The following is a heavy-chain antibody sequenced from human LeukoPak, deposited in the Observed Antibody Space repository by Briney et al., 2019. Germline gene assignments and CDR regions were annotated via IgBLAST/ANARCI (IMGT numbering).Heavy chain of an antibody. D-gene: IGHD3-22*01. V-gene: IGHV3-23*01. CDR3: ARDRYYYDSSGQLGVFDI. CDR1: GFTFSSYG. CDR2: ISGSGGST. J-gene: IGHJ3*02. Sequence: GGSLRLSCAASGFTFSSYGMSWVRQAPGKGLEWVSAISGSGGSTYYADSVKGRFTISRDNSKNTLYLQMNSLRAEDTAVYYCARDRYYYDSSGQLGVFDIWGQGTMVTVSS.